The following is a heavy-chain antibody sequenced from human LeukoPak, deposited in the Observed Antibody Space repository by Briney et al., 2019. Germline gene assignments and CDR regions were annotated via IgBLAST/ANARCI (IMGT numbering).Heavy chain of an antibody. Sequence: GRSLRLSCAASGFSFSAYWIHWVCQAPGKGLVWVSSIKSDGSVTSYADAVKGRFSLSADNAKNTQYLQMNSLRAEDTAMYYCALDINGDLFHIWGQGTPVTVSS. J-gene: IGHJ4*02. V-gene: IGHV3-74*01. CDR1: GFSFSAYW. CDR2: IKSDGSVT. CDR3: ALDINGDLFHI. D-gene: IGHD2-21*01.